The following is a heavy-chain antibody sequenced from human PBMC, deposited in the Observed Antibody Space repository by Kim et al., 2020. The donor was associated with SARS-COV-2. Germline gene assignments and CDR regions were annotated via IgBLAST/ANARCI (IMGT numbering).Heavy chain of an antibody. V-gene: IGHV4-59*08. CDR3: ARQGNDADYYYGMDV. D-gene: IGHD1-1*01. J-gene: IGHJ6*02. Sequence: PSLKSRVTISVDTSKNQFSLKLSSVTAADTAVYYCARQGNDADYYYGMDVWGQGTTVTVSS.